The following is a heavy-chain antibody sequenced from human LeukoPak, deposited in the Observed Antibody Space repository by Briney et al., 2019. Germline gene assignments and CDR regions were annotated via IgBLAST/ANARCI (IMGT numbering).Heavy chain of an antibody. CDR2: IYYSGST. CDR1: GGSISSYY. V-gene: IGHV4-59*06. CDR3: AREREGSGGGDY. D-gene: IGHD3-10*01. J-gene: IGHJ4*02. Sequence: SETLSLTCTVSGGSISSYYWSWIRQPPGKGLEWIGYIYYSGSTYSNPSLKSRVTISVDTSKNQFSLKLSSVTAADTAVYYCAREREGSGGGDYWGQGTLVTVSS.